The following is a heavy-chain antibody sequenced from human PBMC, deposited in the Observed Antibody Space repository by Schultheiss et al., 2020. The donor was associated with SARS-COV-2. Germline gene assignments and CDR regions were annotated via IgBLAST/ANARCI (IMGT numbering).Heavy chain of an antibody. D-gene: IGHD4-17*01. CDR1: GFTFSSYA. Sequence: GESLKISCAASGFTFSSYAMSWVRQAPGKGLEWVSAISGSGGSTYYADSVKGRFTISRDNSKNTLYLQMNSLRAEDTAVYYCAKCAVNANFDYWGQGTLVTVSS. V-gene: IGHV3-23*01. CDR3: AKCAVNANFDY. CDR2: ISGSGGST. J-gene: IGHJ4*02.